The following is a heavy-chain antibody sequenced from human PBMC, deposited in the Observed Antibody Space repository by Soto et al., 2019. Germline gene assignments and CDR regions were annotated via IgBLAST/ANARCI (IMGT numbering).Heavy chain of an antibody. CDR3: TRVGGSVSGMDV. D-gene: IGHD1-26*01. V-gene: IGHV3-74*01. CDR2: IDNAGSSV. Sequence: EVQLVESGGGLVQPGGSLRLSYAASGFTFSSYWMHWVRQAPGKGLVWVSRIDNAGSSVRYADSVKGRFTISRDNATNTLYLQMNSLRAEDTAVYYCTRVGGSVSGMDVWGQGTTVTVSS. CDR1: GFTFSSYW. J-gene: IGHJ6*02.